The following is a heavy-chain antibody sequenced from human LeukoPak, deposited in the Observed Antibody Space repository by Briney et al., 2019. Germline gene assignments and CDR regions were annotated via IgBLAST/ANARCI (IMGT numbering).Heavy chain of an antibody. J-gene: IGHJ6*03. Sequence: GGSLRLSCAASGFTFSSFAMHWVRQAPGRGLEWVAVITYDGNNNYYGDAVKGRFTTSRDNSKNTLYLQMISLRPEDTAVYYCARDRAGIVVVPAAMSYSYFYMDVWGKGTTVTVSS. V-gene: IGHV3-30*01. CDR2: ITYDGNNN. CDR1: GFTFSSFA. D-gene: IGHD2-2*01. CDR3: ARDRAGIVVVPAAMSYSYFYMDV.